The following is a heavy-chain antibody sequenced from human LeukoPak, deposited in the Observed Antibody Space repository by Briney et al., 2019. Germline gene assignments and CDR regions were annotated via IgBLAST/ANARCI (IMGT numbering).Heavy chain of an antibody. CDR3: AKTIYGDYHFIDY. J-gene: IGHJ4*02. CDR2: ISSSGSTI. Sequence: GGSLRLSCAASGFTFSDYYMSWIRQAPGKGLEWVSYISSSGSTIYYADSVKGRFTISRDNAKNSLYLQMNSLRAEDTAVYYCAKTIYGDYHFIDYWGQGTLVTVSS. V-gene: IGHV3-11*01. CDR1: GFTFSDYY. D-gene: IGHD4-17*01.